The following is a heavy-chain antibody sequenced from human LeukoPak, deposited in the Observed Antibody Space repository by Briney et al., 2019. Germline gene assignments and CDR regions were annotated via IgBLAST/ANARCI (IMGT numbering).Heavy chain of an antibody. D-gene: IGHD3-9*01. CDR3: ARDSILTGYYNYLDY. Sequence: SETLSLTCTVSGGSISSYYWSWIRQPPGKGLEWIGYIYYSGSTNYNPSLKSRVTISVDTSKNQFSLKLSSVTAADTAVYYCARDSILTGYYNYLDYWGQGTLVTVSS. CDR2: IYYSGST. V-gene: IGHV4-59*01. CDR1: GGSISSYY. J-gene: IGHJ4*02.